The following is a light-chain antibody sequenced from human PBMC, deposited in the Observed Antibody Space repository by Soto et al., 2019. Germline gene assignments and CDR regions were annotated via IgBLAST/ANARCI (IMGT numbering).Light chain of an antibody. J-gene: IGKJ5*01. CDR1: QNIRNW. CDR3: QQYNTYST. Sequence: DIQMTQSPSTLSASVGASVPINCRASQNIRNWLAWYQQKPGKAPNTLIYDASSLKSGVPARFSGSGSGTEFTLTISSLQPDDFATYYCQQYNTYSTFGQGTRLEI. V-gene: IGKV1-5*01. CDR2: DAS.